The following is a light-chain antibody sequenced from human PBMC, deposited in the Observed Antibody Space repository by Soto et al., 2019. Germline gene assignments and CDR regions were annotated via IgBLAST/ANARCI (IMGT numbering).Light chain of an antibody. CDR3: MQATHCPFT. V-gene: IGKV2-30*01. CDR1: QSPLYSDGNTY. Sequence: DVVMTQSPLSLSVTLGQPASISCRSSQSPLYSDGNTYLNWFQQRPGQSPRRLIYKVSNRDSGDPARFSGSGSGTDFTLKISRVEAEDVGLYYCMQATHCPFTFGGGTKVEIK. J-gene: IGKJ4*01. CDR2: KVS.